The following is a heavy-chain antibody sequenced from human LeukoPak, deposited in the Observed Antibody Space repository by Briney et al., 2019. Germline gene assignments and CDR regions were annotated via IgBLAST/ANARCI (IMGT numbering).Heavy chain of an antibody. CDR3: ARSFPQQLAPYYMDV. V-gene: IGHV4-59*01. CDR2: IYYSGST. J-gene: IGHJ6*03. Sequence: SETLSLTCTVSGGSISSYYWSWIRQPPGKGLEWIGYIYYSGSTNYNPSLKSRVTISVDTSKNQFSLKLSSVTAADTAVYYCARSFPQQLAPYYMDVWGKGTTVTVSS. CDR1: GGSISSYY. D-gene: IGHD6-13*01.